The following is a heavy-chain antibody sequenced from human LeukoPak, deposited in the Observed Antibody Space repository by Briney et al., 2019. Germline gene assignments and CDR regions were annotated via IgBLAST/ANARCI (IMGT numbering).Heavy chain of an antibody. Sequence: GESLRLSCAASGFTLINFAMTWVRRAPGKGLEWVSTISGGAGPTYYADSVKGRFTISSDNSGNTLYLQMNSLRAEDTALYFCANSHKNAPGVFWGQGTLVTVSS. CDR3: ANSHKNAPGVF. J-gene: IGHJ4*02. V-gene: IGHV3-23*01. CDR2: ISGGAGPT. D-gene: IGHD3-16*01. CDR1: GFTLINFA.